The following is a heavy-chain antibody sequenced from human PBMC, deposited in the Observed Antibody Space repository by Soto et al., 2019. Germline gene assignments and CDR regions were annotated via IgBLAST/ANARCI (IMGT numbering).Heavy chain of an antibody. J-gene: IGHJ4*02. CDR2: IFARDSDT. CDR1: GYSFIDYW. D-gene: IGHD2-8*01. V-gene: IGHV5-51*01. Sequence: GESLKISCNGSGYSFIDYWIGWVRQMPGKGLEWMGIIFARDSDTRYSPSFQGQVTISADKSITTVYLQWSSLKASDTAVYYCARGDVYEIEYWGQGTVVTVYS. CDR3: ARGDVYEIEY.